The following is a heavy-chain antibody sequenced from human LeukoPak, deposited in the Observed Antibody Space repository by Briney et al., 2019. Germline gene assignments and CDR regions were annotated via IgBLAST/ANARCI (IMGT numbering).Heavy chain of an antibody. V-gene: IGHV1-18*01. Sequence: ASVKVSCKASGYTFTSYGISWVRQAPGQGLEWMGWISAHNGNTNYAQKLQGRVTMTTDTSTSTAYMELRSLRSDDTAVYYCARVDPYYYDSSGYYEPNFDYWGQGTLVTVSS. CDR3: ARVDPYYYDSSGYYEPNFDY. J-gene: IGHJ4*02. CDR1: GYTFTSYG. CDR2: ISAHNGNT. D-gene: IGHD3-22*01.